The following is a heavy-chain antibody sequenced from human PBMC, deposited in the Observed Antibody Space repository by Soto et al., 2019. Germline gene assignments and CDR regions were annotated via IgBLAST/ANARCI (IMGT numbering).Heavy chain of an antibody. D-gene: IGHD1-7*01. J-gene: IGHJ4*02. CDR2: ISYDGSNK. CDR3: AKDGNWNYPHYTDD. Sequence: QVQLVESGGGVVQPGRSLRLSCAASGFTFSGYGMHWVRQAPGKGLEWVALISYDGSNKYYADSVRGRFTISRDNSQNTLYLQMNSLRVEDTAVYYCAKDGNWNYPHYTDDWGQGTLVTVCS. CDR1: GFTFSGYG. V-gene: IGHV3-30*18.